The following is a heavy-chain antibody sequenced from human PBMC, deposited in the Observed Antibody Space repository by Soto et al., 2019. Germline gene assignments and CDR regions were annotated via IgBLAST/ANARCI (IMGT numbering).Heavy chain of an antibody. CDR3: AGGNISGYDLDY. J-gene: IGHJ4*02. CDR1: GGTFSSYT. V-gene: IGHV1-69*02. D-gene: IGHD5-12*01. CDR2: IIPILGIA. Sequence: QVQLVQSGAEVKKPGSSVKVSCKASGGTFSSYTISWVRQAPGQGLEWMGRIIPILGIANYAQKFQGRVTITADKATSTAYMELSSLRSEDTAVYYCAGGNISGYDLDYWGQGTLVTVSS.